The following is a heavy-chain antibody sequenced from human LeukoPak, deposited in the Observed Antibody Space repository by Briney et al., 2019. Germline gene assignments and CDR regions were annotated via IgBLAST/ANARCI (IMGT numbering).Heavy chain of an antibody. CDR2: ISGYKGNI. D-gene: IGHD3-22*01. J-gene: IGHJ6*02. CDR1: GYTFTSYG. CDR3: ARGYYDSGGYYYYYYGMDV. Sequence: ASVKVSCKASGYTFTSYGISWVRQAPGQGLEWMGWISGYKGNINYAQKIQGRVTMTTDTSTSTAYMELRSLRSDDTAVYYCARGYYDSGGYYYYYYGMDVWGQGTTVTVSS. V-gene: IGHV1-18*01.